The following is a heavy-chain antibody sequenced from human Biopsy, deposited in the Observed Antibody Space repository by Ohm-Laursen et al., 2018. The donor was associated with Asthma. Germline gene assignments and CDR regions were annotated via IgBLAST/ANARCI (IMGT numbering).Heavy chain of an antibody. J-gene: IGHJ3*02. CDR2: MSFDGRQT. Sequence: SLRLSCAASGFSFNSYGMHWVRQAPGKGLEWVAVMSFDGRQTYYADSVKGRFTISRDNSKNTLYLQMNSLRAEDTAVYYCAKERYYDFWSGYPIWGQGTMVAVSS. V-gene: IGHV3-30*18. D-gene: IGHD3-3*01. CDR3: AKERYYDFWSGYPI. CDR1: GFSFNSYG.